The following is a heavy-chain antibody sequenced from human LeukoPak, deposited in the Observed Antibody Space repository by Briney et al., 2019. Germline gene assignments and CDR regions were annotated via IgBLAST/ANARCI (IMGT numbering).Heavy chain of an antibody. CDR2: IYHSGST. Sequence: SETLYLTCTVSGGSISSSSYYWGWIRQPPGKGLEWIGSIYHSGSTYYNPSLKSRVTISVDTSKNQFSLKLSSVTAADTAVYYCARGNWNDVVGYYFDYWGQGTLVTVSS. CDR1: GGSISSSSYY. V-gene: IGHV4-39*07. J-gene: IGHJ4*02. CDR3: ARGNWNDVVGYYFDY. D-gene: IGHD1-1*01.